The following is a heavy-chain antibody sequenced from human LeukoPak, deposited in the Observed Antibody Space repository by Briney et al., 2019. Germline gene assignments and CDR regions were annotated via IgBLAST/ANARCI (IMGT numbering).Heavy chain of an antibody. D-gene: IGHD3-16*02. Sequence: SQTLSLTCTVSGGSISSGSYYWSWIRQPAGKGLEWIGRIYTSGSTNYNPSLKSRVTISVDTSKNQFSLKLSSVTAADTAVYYCARALTEDYDYVWGSYRSNYFDYWGQGTLVTVSS. V-gene: IGHV4-61*02. CDR2: IYTSGST. J-gene: IGHJ4*02. CDR3: ARALTEDYDYVWGSYRSNYFDY. CDR1: GGSISSGSYY.